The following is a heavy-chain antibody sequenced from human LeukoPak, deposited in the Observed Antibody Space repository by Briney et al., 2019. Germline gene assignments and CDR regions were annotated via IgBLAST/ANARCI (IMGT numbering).Heavy chain of an antibody. CDR1: GFTSSSYE. CDR3: ARGGRCSGDNCYATLYDY. CDR2: ISSSGSTI. V-gene: IGHV3-48*03. J-gene: IGHJ4*02. Sequence: GSLRLSCAASGFTSSSYEMNWVRQAPGKGLGWVSYISSSGSTIYYADSVKGRFTISRDDAKNSLYLQMNGLRPADTAIYYCARGGRCSGDNCYATLYDYWGQGTVVTVSS. D-gene: IGHD2-15*01.